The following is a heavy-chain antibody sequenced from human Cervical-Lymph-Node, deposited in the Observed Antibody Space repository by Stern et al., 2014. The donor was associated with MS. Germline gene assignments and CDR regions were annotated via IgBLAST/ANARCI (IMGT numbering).Heavy chain of an antibody. CDR2: MNPNRGST. V-gene: IGHV1-8*01. D-gene: IGHD6-19*01. J-gene: IGHJ5*01. Sequence: VQLVQSGAEVKKPGASVKVSCKVSGYTFTSYDIHWVRQTAGHVLEWLGWMNPNRGSTGYGQKFQGRITMTGDTSTRTAYLELRSLRSDDTAVYYCARGLVTYSSGWFDFWGQGTQVSVSS. CDR3: ARGLVTYSSGWFDF. CDR1: GYTFTSYD.